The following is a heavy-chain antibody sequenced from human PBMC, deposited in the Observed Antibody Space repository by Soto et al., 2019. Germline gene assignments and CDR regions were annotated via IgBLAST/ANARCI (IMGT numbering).Heavy chain of an antibody. CDR2: IIPIFGTA. J-gene: IGHJ3*02. V-gene: IGHV1-69*13. D-gene: IGHD6-19*01. CDR1: GCTFSSYA. Sequence: ASVKVSCKASGCTFSSYAISWVRQAPGQGLEWMGGIIPIFGTANYAQKFRGRVTITADESTSTAYMELSSLRSEDTAVYYCARGRAAVAGTGDAFDIWGQGTMVTVSS. CDR3: ARGRAAVAGTGDAFDI.